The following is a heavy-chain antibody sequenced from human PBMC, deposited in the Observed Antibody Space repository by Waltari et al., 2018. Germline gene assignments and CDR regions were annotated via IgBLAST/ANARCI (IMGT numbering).Heavy chain of an antibody. J-gene: IGHJ4*02. CDR3: ARTFPPGRGATFDY. V-gene: IGHV4-34*01. Sequence: QVQLQQWGAGLLKPSETLSLTCAVYGGSFSGYYWSWIRQPPGKGLEWIGEINHSGSTNYNPSLKSRVTISVDTSKNQFSPKLSSVTAADTAVYYCARTFPPGRGATFDYWGQGTLVTVSS. D-gene: IGHD3-10*01. CDR2: INHSGST. CDR1: GGSFSGYY.